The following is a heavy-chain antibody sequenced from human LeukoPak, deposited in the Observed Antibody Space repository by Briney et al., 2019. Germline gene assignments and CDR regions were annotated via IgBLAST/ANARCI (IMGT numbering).Heavy chain of an antibody. D-gene: IGHD3-22*01. CDR1: GYTFTSYG. CDR3: ARGRGITMIVVANDY. J-gene: IGHJ4*02. V-gene: IGHV1-18*01. Sequence: GASVKVSCKASGYTFTSYGISWVRQAPGQGLERMGWISAYNGNTNYAQKLQGRVTTTTDTSTSTAYMELRSLRSDDTAVYYCARGRGITMIVVANDYWGQGTLVTVSS. CDR2: ISAYNGNT.